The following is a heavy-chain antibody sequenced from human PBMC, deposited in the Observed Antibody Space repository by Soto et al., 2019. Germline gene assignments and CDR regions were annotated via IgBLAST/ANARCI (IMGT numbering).Heavy chain of an antibody. CDR1: GFTFSMDA. V-gene: IGHV3-23*01. D-gene: IGHD1-26*01. CDR3: AKDLAPRQWELPDYYFDY. J-gene: IGHJ4*02. CDR2: ISGSGGST. Sequence: PGGSLRLSCAASGFTFSMDAMSWVRQAPGKGLEWVSAISGSGGSTYYADSVKGRFTISRDNSKNTLYLQMNSLRAEDTAVYYCAKDLAPRQWELPDYYFDYWGQGT.